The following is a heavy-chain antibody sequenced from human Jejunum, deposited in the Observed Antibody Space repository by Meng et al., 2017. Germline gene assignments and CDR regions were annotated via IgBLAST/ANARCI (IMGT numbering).Heavy chain of an antibody. CDR1: GYNFTTYW. CDR3: ARLSSGWCGGNYDTLDV. J-gene: IGHJ6*01. CDR2: IWPGDSDT. V-gene: IGHV5-51*01. Sequence: GESLKISCKGSGYNFTTYWIGWVRQMPGKGLEWMGIIWPGDSDTRYSPSFQGQVTISVDNSITTTYLQWSSLKPADAALFYCARLSSGWCGGNYDTLDVWGQGTTVTVSS. D-gene: IGHD6-19*01.